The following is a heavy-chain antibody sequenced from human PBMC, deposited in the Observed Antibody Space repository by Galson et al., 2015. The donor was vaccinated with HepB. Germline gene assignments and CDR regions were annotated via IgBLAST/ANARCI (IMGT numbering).Heavy chain of an antibody. V-gene: IGHV2-70*01. CDR2: IDWNDDK. CDR3: ARIHVPYSSSWDDAFDI. CDR1: GFSLTTSGMC. D-gene: IGHD6-13*01. Sequence: PALVKPTQTLTLTCTFSGFSLTTSGMCVSWIRQPPGKALEWLALIDWNDDKYYSTSLKTRLTISKGTSKNQVVLTMTNMDPVDTATYYCARIHVPYSSSWDDAFDIWGQGTMVTVSS. J-gene: IGHJ3*02.